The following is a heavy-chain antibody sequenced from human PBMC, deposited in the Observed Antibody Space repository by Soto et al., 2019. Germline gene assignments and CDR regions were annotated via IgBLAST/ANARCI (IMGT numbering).Heavy chain of an antibody. CDR1: GGSISSYY. Sequence: QVQLQESGPGLVKPSETLSLTCTVSGGSISSYYWSWILQPPGKGLEWIGYIYYSGSTNYNPSLKSRVTISVDTSKNQFSLKLSSVTAADTAVYYCARRWGYAIDYWGQGTLVTVSS. J-gene: IGHJ4*02. CDR3: ARRWGYAIDY. D-gene: IGHD2-8*01. CDR2: IYYSGST. V-gene: IGHV4-59*08.